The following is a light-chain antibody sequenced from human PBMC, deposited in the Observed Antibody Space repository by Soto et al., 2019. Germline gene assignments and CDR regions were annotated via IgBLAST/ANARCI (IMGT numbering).Light chain of an antibody. V-gene: IGLV2-23*01. CDR2: EGS. CDR1: SSAVGSYRL. CDR3: CSSAPSRTFV. Sequence: VLTQPASVSGSPGQSITISCTGSSSAVGSYRLVSWYQHHPGKVPKLIIYEGSKRPSGVSNRFSGSEPGNTASLTISGLQAEDEADYYCCSSAPSRTFVFGTGTKLTVL. J-gene: IGLJ1*01.